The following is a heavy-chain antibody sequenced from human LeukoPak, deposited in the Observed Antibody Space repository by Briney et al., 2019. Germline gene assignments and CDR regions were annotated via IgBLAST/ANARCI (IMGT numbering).Heavy chain of an antibody. CDR2: INHSGST. Sequence: PSETLSLTCTVSGGSISSSSYYWGWIRQPPGKGLEWIGEINHSGSTNYNPSLKSRVTISVDTSKNQFSLKLSSVTAADTAVYYCARRKSTMIVGPTRSYFDYWGQGTLVTVSS. CDR3: ARRKSTMIVGPTRSYFDY. J-gene: IGHJ4*02. D-gene: IGHD3-22*01. V-gene: IGHV4-39*07. CDR1: GGSISSSSYY.